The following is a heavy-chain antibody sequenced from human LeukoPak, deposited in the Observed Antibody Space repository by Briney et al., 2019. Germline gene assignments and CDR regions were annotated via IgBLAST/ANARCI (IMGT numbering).Heavy chain of an antibody. CDR1: GYTFTGYY. Sequence: GASVKVSCKASGYTFTGYYMHWVRQAPGQGLEWMGWINPNSGGTNYAQKFQGRVTMTRDTSISTAYMELSRLGSDDTAVYYCARAAPPPSCWFDPWGQGTLVTVSS. CDR3: ARAAPPPSCWFDP. D-gene: IGHD1-1*01. J-gene: IGHJ5*02. CDR2: INPNSGGT. V-gene: IGHV1-2*02.